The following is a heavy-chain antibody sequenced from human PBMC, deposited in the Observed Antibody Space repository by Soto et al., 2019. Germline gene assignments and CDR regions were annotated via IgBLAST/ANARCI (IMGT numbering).Heavy chain of an antibody. CDR2: IKQDGSEK. D-gene: IGHD3-10*02. J-gene: IGHJ6*02. Sequence: EVQLVESGGGLVQPGGSLRLSCAASGFTFSSYWMSWVRQAPVKGLEWVGNIKQDGSEKNYVDFREGRFTISRDDAENSLYLQMTGLRAEDTAAYYGARMASAVRGWDVWGQGTTVVVSS. CDR3: ARMASAVRGWDV. V-gene: IGHV3-7*01. CDR1: GFTFSSYW.